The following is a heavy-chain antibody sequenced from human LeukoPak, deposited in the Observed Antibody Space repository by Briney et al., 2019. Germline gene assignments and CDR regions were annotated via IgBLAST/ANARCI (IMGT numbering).Heavy chain of an antibody. J-gene: IGHJ4*02. Sequence: GRSLRLSCAASGFTFSSYSMNWVRQAPGKGLEWVSSISSSSSYIYYADSVKGRFTISRDNAKNSLYLQMNSLRAEDTAVYYCARVRFSGGEDDYWGQGTLVTVSS. CDR3: ARVRFSGGEDDY. D-gene: IGHD2-15*01. CDR1: GFTFSSYS. CDR2: ISSSSSYI. V-gene: IGHV3-21*01.